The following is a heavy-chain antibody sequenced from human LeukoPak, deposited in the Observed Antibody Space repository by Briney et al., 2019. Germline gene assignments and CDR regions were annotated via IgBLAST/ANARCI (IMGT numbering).Heavy chain of an antibody. CDR2: FDPEDGER. CDR3: STLLSSNYLDH. D-gene: IGHD2/OR15-2a*01. Sequence: ASVKVSCKVSGYTLTDLSMHWVRQAPGKGLEWMGGFDPEDGERIFAEKFQGRVIMTEDTSTDTAYMELSSPTSEDTAVYYCSTLLSSNYLDHWGQGTLVTVAS. CDR1: GYTLTDLS. J-gene: IGHJ4*02. V-gene: IGHV1-24*01.